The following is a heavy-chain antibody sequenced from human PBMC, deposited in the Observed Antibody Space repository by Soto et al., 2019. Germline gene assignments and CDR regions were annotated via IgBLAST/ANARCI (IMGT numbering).Heavy chain of an antibody. Sequence: SETLSLTCSVSGASVSSCSYYWGWVRHPPGKGLEWIGFIYYGGGTTYNPSLKSRVTISEDTSKNQFSLSLKSVTAADTAVYYCAREVTGRPSTDVWGQGTTVTVSS. D-gene: IGHD6-6*01. J-gene: IGHJ6*02. V-gene: IGHV4-61*01. CDR2: IYYGGGT. CDR3: AREVTGRPSTDV. CDR1: GASVSSCSYY.